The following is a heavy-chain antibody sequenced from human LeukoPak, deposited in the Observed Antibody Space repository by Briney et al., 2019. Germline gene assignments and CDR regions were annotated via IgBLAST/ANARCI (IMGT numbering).Heavy chain of an antibody. Sequence: SETLSLTCTVSGGSISSSSYYWGWIRQPPGKGLEWIGSIYYSGSTYYNPSLKSRVTISVDTSKNQFSLKLSSVTAADTAVYYCARGRGGAAAGTRIDYWGQGTLVTVSS. D-gene: IGHD6-13*01. CDR1: GGSISSSSYY. CDR3: ARGRGGAAAGTRIDY. J-gene: IGHJ4*02. V-gene: IGHV4-39*01. CDR2: IYYSGST.